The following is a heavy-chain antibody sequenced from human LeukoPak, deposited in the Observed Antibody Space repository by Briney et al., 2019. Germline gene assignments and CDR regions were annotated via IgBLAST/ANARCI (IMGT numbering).Heavy chain of an antibody. CDR2: IIPIFGTA. Sequence: SVKVSCKASGGTFSSYAISWVRQAPGQGLEWMGGIIPIFGTANYAQKFQGRVTITADESTSTAYMELSSLGSEDTAVYYCARGWGSGSYYFDYWGQGTLVTVSS. CDR3: ARGWGSGSYYFDY. D-gene: IGHD3-10*01. CDR1: GGTFSSYA. V-gene: IGHV1-69*13. J-gene: IGHJ4*02.